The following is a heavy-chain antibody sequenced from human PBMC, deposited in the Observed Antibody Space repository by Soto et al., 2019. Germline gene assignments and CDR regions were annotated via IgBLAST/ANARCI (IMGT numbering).Heavy chain of an antibody. CDR3: ARDLGSQTIFGVQNYYYYGMDV. CDR2: ISGSGGST. V-gene: IGHV3-23*01. Sequence: GVLRLSCAASGFTFSSYAISWGRQAPGKGLEWVSAISGSGGSTYYADSVKGRFTISRDNSKNTLYLQMNSLRAEDTAVYYCARDLGSQTIFGVQNYYYYGMDVWGQGTTVTVSS. J-gene: IGHJ6*02. CDR1: GFTFSSYA. D-gene: IGHD3-3*01.